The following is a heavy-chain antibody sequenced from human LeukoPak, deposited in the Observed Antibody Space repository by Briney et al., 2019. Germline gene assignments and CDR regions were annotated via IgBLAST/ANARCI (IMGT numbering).Heavy chain of an antibody. D-gene: IGHD3-10*01. CDR2: IYYSGST. V-gene: IGHV4-31*03. CDR1: GGSISSGGYY. J-gene: IGHJ4*02. CDR3: ARDYYGSGSYLGTDY. Sequence: ASETLSLTCIVSGGSISSGGYYWSWIRQHPGKGLEWIGYIYYSGSTYYNPSLKSRVIISVDTSKNQFSLKLSSVTAADTAVYYCARDYYGSGSYLGTDYWGQGTLVTVSS.